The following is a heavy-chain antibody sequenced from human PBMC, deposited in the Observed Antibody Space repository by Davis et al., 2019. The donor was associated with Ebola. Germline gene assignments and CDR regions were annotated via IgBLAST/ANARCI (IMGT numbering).Heavy chain of an antibody. CDR1: GGSISSYY. D-gene: IGHD3-9*01. CDR2: IYYSGSI. Sequence: SETLSLTCAVSGGSISSYYWSWIRQPPGKGLKWIGYIYYSGSINYNPSLKSRVTISVDTSKNQFSLKLSSVTAADTAVYYCARDSPHYDILTGYSHVAFDIWGQGTMVTVSS. V-gene: IGHV4-59*01. CDR3: ARDSPHYDILTGYSHVAFDI. J-gene: IGHJ3*02.